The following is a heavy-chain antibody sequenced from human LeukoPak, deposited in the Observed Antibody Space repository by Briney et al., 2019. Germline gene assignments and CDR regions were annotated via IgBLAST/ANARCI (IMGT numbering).Heavy chain of an antibody. Sequence: ASVKVSCKASGYTFTSYAMHWVRQAPGQRLEWMGWINAGNGNTKYSQKFQGRVTITRDTSASTAYMELSSLRSDDTAVYYCARKGGANYGMDVWGQGTTVTVSS. J-gene: IGHJ6*02. V-gene: IGHV1-3*01. CDR2: INAGNGNT. CDR1: GYTFTSYA. D-gene: IGHD3-16*01. CDR3: ARKGGANYGMDV.